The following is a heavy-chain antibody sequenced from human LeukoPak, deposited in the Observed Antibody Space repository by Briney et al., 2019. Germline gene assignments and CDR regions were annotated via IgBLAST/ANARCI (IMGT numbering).Heavy chain of an antibody. V-gene: IGHV4-30-2*03. D-gene: IGHD3-3*01. CDR1: GGSISSGGYS. CDR3: ARLDSDYDFWSVSHNWFDP. Sequence: PSQTLSLTCAVSGGSISSGGYSWSWIRQPPGKGLEWIGYIYHSGSTYYNPSLKSRVTISVDTSKNQFSLKLSSVTAADTAVYYCARLDSDYDFWSVSHNWFDPWGQGTLVTVSS. CDR2: IYHSGST. J-gene: IGHJ5*02.